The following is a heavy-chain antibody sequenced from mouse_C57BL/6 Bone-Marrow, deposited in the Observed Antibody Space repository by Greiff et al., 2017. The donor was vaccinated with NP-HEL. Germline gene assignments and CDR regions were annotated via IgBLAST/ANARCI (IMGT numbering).Heavy chain of an antibody. V-gene: IGHV1-19*01. J-gene: IGHJ4*01. CDR1: GYTFTDYY. D-gene: IGHD3-2*02. CDR3: ARGEQLRPLWDY. CDR2: INPYNGGT. Sequence: VQLQQSGPVLVKPGASVKMSCKASGYTFTDYYMNWVKQSHGKSLEWIGVINPYNGGTSYNQKFKGKATLTVDKSSSTAYMELNSLTSEDSAVYYCARGEQLRPLWDYWGQGTSVTVSS.